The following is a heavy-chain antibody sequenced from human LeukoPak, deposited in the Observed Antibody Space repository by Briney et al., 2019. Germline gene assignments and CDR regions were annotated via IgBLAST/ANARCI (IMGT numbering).Heavy chain of an antibody. CDR3: ARSPRVTGYYSPRLFAFDI. D-gene: IGHD3-9*01. CDR2: INHSGST. CDR1: GGSFSGYY. J-gene: IGHJ3*02. Sequence: SETLSLTCAVYGGSFSGYYWSWIRQPPGKGPEWIGEINHSGSTNYNPSLKSRVTISVDTSKNQFSLKLSSVTAADTAVYYCARSPRVTGYYSPRLFAFDIWGQGTMVTVSS. V-gene: IGHV4-34*01.